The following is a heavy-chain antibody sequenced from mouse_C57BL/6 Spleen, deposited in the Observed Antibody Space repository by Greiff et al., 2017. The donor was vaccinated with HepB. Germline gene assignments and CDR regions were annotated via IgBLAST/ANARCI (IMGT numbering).Heavy chain of an antibody. J-gene: IGHJ2*01. CDR3: ARTGTVADY. D-gene: IGHD1-1*01. CDR2: IYPGSGNT. V-gene: IGHV1-76*01. CDR1: GYTFTDYY. Sequence: VQLQQSGAELVRPGASVKLSCKASGYTFTDYYINWVKQRPGQGLEWIARIYPGSGNTYYNEKFKGKATLTAEKSSSTAYMQLSSLTSEDSAVYFCARTGTVADYWGQGTTLTVSS.